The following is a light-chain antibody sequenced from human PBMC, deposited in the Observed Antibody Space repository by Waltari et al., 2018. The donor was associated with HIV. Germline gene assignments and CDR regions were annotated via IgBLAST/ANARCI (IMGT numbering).Light chain of an antibody. Sequence: QSALTQPASVSGSPGQSITISCTGTSSDVGGSNYVSWYQQHPGKAPKLMIYDVSNRPSWVSNRFSGSKSGNTASLTISGLQAEDEADYYCSSYTSSSTLWVFGGGTKLTVL. V-gene: IGLV2-14*03. CDR1: SSDVGGSNY. J-gene: IGLJ3*02. CDR2: DVS. CDR3: SSYTSSSTLWV.